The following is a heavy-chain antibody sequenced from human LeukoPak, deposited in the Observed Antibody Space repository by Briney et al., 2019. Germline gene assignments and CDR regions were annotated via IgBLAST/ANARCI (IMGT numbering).Heavy chain of an antibody. V-gene: IGHV3-23*01. Sequence: PGGSLRLSCAASGFTFSSYAMSWFRQAPGKGLEWVSAISGSGGSTYYADPVKGRFTISRDNSKNTLYLQMNSMRAEDTAVYYCAKDQGDIVVVPAAIGLDPWGQGTLVTVSS. J-gene: IGHJ5*02. CDR3: AKDQGDIVVVPAAIGLDP. CDR1: GFTFSSYA. D-gene: IGHD2-2*01. CDR2: ISGSGGST.